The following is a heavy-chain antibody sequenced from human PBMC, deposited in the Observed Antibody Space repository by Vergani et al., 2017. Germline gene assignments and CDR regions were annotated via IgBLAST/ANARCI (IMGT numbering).Heavy chain of an antibody. J-gene: IGHJ3*01. CDR2: ISSSSSYI. CDR1: GFTFSSYS. V-gene: IGHV3-21*01. Sequence: EVQLVESGGGLVKPGGSLRLSCAASGFTFSSYSMNWVRQAPGKGLEWVSSISSSSSYIYYADSVKGRFTISRDNAKNSLYLQMNSLRAEDTAVYYCAREIGELFDAVAFDLWGQGTMVTVSS. D-gene: IGHD3-10*01. CDR3: AREIGELFDAVAFDL.